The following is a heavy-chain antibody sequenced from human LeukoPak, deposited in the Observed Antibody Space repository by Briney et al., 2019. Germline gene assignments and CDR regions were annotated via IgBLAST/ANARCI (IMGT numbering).Heavy chain of an antibody. CDR3: ARDLGGDDSSGLIREYYFDY. V-gene: IGHV1-46*01. CDR1: GYTFTSYY. D-gene: IGHD3-22*01. J-gene: IGHJ4*02. CDR2: INPSGGST. Sequence: ASVKVSCKASGYTFTSYYMHWVRQAPGQGLEWMGIINPSGGSTSYAQKFQGRVTMTRDTSTSTVYMELSSLRSEDTAVYYCARDLGGDDSSGLIREYYFDYWGQGTLVTVSS.